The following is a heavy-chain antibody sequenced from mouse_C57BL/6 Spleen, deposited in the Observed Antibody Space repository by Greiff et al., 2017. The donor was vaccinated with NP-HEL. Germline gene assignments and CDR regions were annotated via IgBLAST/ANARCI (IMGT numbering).Heavy chain of an antibody. CDR2: INPISGYT. CDR1: GYTFTSYT. V-gene: IGHV1-4*01. D-gene: IGHD2-4*01. J-gene: IGHJ4*01. CDR3: ARSDDYDRGHYAMDY. Sequence: QVQLQQSGAELARPGASVKMSCKASGYTFTSYTMHWVKQRPGQGLEWIGYINPISGYTKYNQKFKDKATLTADKSSSTAYMQLSSLTSEDSAVYYCARSDDYDRGHYAMDYWGQGTSVTVSS.